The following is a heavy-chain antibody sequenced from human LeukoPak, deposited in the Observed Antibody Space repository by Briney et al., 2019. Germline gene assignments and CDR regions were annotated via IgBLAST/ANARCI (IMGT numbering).Heavy chain of an antibody. CDR1: GFTVSSNY. J-gene: IGHJ4*02. CDR2: IKQDGSEK. CDR3: ARLRREYYFDY. Sequence: GGSLRLSCAASGFTVSSNYMSWVRQAPGKGLEWVANIKQDGSEKYYVDSVKGRFTISRDNAKNSLYLQMNSLRAEDTAVYYCARLRREYYFDYWGQGTLVTVSS. V-gene: IGHV3-7*01.